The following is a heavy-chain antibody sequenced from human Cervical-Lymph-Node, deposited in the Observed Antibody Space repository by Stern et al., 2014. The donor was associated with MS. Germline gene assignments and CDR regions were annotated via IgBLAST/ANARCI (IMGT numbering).Heavy chain of an antibody. CDR2: IWSDGSNK. D-gene: IGHD3-10*02. Sequence: QMQLVQSGGGVVQPGRSLRLSCAASGFTFSSYGLPWVRQAPGKGLEWVAVIWSDGSNKYYADSVKGRITISRDTSKNTLYLQMNSLRAEDMAVYYCAMFGGGNYFDYWGQGTLVTVSS. J-gene: IGHJ4*02. V-gene: IGHV3-33*01. CDR3: AMFGGGNYFDY. CDR1: GFTFSSYG.